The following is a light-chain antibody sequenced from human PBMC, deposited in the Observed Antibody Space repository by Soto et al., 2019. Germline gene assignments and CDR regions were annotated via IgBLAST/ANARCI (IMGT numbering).Light chain of an antibody. J-gene: IGLJ3*02. CDR3: QSSATSVSGPWV. CDR2: NNN. Sequence: QSVLTQPPSVSGAPGERVTISCTGRSSNIGSGYPVHWYQQLPGTAPKLLIYNNNYRPSGVPDRFVGSQSGTSASLAITGLQDEDEGDYYCQSSATSVSGPWVFGGGTKLTVL. V-gene: IGLV1-40*01. CDR1: SSNIGSGYP.